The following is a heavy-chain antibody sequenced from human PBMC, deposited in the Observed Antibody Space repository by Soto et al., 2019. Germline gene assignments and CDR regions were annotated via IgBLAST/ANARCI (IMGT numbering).Heavy chain of an antibody. Sequence: HPGGSLRLSCSASGFTFGDYAVHWVRQSSRKGLEWVSFINADGSDRYYADSVKGRFTISRDNTKGSFYLQMDRLRLEDTAIYYCAKAKFYFDSSPFDSWGQGTLVTVSS. CDR1: GFTFGDYA. CDR2: INADGSDR. J-gene: IGHJ4*02. V-gene: IGHV3-43D*04. D-gene: IGHD1-26*01. CDR3: AKAKFYFDSSPFDS.